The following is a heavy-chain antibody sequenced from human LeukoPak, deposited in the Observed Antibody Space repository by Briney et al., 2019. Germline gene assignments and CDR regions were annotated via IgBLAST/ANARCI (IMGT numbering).Heavy chain of an antibody. Sequence: PSETLSLTCTVSGRSIRSVYWNWIRQSAGKGLEWIGRIYATDLTNYNPSLKSRVTLPVDMSKNELSLTLKSVTAADTAVYYCARGFGSGTSPIDLWGQGALVTVSS. D-gene: IGHD3-10*01. V-gene: IGHV4-4*07. CDR3: ARGFGSGTSPIDL. CDR1: GRSIRSVY. J-gene: IGHJ4*02. CDR2: IYATDLT.